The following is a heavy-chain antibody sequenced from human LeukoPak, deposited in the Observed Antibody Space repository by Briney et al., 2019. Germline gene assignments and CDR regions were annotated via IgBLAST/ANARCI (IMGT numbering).Heavy chain of an antibody. J-gene: IGHJ4*02. Sequence: GRSLRLSCAASGFTFDDYAMHWVRQAPGKGLEWVSGISWNSGSIGYADSVKGRFTISRDNAKNSLYLQMNSLRAEDTALYYCAKDRGSQTPDFDSGAREPWSPSPQ. D-gene: IGHD3-16*01. CDR1: GFTFDDYA. CDR3: AKDRGSQTPDFDS. CDR2: ISWNSGSI. V-gene: IGHV3-9*01.